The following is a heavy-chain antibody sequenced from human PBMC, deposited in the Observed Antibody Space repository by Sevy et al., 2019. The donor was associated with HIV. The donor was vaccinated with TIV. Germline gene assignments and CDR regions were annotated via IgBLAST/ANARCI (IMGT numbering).Heavy chain of an antibody. CDR2: IKQDGSEK. Sequence: GGSLRLSCAASGFTFSSYWMSWVRQAPGKGLEWVANIKQDGSEKYYVDSVKVRFTISRDNAKNSLYLQMNSLRAEDTAVYYCARVYGGNAFGDYYYYMDVWGKGTTVTVSS. D-gene: IGHD4-17*01. CDR1: GFTFSSYW. V-gene: IGHV3-7*03. CDR3: ARVYGGNAFGDYYYYMDV. J-gene: IGHJ6*03.